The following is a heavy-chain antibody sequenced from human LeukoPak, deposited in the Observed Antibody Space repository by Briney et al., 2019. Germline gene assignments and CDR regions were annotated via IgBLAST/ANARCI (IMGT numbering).Heavy chain of an antibody. CDR2: INPNSGGT. J-gene: IGHJ5*02. Sequence: ASAKVSCKASGYTFTGYYMHWVRQAPGQGLEWMGRINPNSGGTNYAQKFQGRVTMTRDTSISTAYMELSRLRSDDTAVYYCARPSIAAAGAPHNWFDPWGQGTLVTVSS. D-gene: IGHD6-13*01. CDR1: GYTFTGYY. V-gene: IGHV1-2*06. CDR3: ARPSIAAAGAPHNWFDP.